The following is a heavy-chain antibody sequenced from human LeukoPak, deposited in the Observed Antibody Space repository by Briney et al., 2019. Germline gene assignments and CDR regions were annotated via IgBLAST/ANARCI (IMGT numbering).Heavy chain of an antibody. V-gene: IGHV4-39*07. CDR2: IYYSGST. CDR1: GGSISSSSYY. J-gene: IGHJ4*02. D-gene: IGHD3-3*01. CDR3: ARDKSGSFDY. Sequence: SETLSLTCTVSGGSISSSSYYWVWIRQPPGKGLEWIASIYYSGSTYYNPSLRSRVTISVDTSENQFSLKLSSVTAADTAVYYSARDKSGSFDYWGQGTLVTVSS.